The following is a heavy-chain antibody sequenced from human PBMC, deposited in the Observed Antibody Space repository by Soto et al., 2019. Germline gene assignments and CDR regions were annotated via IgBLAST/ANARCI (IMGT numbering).Heavy chain of an antibody. CDR3: ARYGGLLDD. Sequence: EVQLVESGGGLVQPGGSLRLSCTASGFSFSTHWMTWVRQAPGKGLEWVASIKEDGSDKYYVDAVKGRFTISRDNAEKSLYLKMKSLRAGDTAMYHCARYGGLLDDWGEGPLVTVSS. J-gene: IGHJ4*02. CDR2: IKEDGSDK. D-gene: IGHD2-15*01. V-gene: IGHV3-7*05. CDR1: GFSFSTHW.